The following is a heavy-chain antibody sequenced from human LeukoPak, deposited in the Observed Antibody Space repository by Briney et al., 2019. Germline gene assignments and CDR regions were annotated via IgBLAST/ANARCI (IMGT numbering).Heavy chain of an antibody. Sequence: SETLSLTCTVSDASISSSSYYWGWIRQPPGKGLEWIGSFHRSGVTYYNPSLKSRVTISVDTSKNHFSLKLNSVTAADTAVYYCARHVRDWGSDWFDPWGQGTLVTVSS. V-gene: IGHV4-39*01. CDR1: DASISSSSYY. J-gene: IGHJ5*02. CDR3: ARHVRDWGSDWFDP. CDR2: FHRSGVT. D-gene: IGHD7-27*01.